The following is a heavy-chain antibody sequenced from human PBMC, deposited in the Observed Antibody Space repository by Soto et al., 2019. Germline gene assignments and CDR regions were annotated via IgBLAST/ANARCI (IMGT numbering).Heavy chain of an antibody. V-gene: IGHV1-58*01. Sequence: ASVKVSCKACGLTFTSSAVQWVRQARGQRREWIGWIVVGSGNTNYAQKFQERVNITRDMSTSTAYMELSSLRSEDTAVYYCATDWGKNDSVWGSYSYTFQYWGQGTLVNVS. CDR3: ATDWGKNDSVWGSYSYTFQY. D-gene: IGHD3-16*02. CDR2: IVVGSGNT. J-gene: IGHJ4*02. CDR1: GLTFTSSA.